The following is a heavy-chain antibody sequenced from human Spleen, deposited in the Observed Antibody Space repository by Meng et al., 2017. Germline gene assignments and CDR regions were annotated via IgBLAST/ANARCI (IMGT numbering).Heavy chain of an antibody. V-gene: IGHV4-38-2*02. Sequence: SETLSLTCTVSGYSISSGYYWCWSRQPPGKGLEWIGSIYHSGSTYYNPSLKSRVTISVDTSKNQFSLKLSSVTAAHTAVYYCARSQDYYDSSGYIHYWGQGTLVTVSS. D-gene: IGHD3-22*01. CDR1: GYSISSGYY. CDR3: ARSQDYYDSSGYIHY. CDR2: IYHSGST. J-gene: IGHJ4*02.